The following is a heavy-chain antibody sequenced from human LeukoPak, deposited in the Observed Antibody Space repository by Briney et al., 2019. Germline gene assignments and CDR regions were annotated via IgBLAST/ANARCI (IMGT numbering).Heavy chain of an antibody. J-gene: IGHJ3*02. Sequence: GGSLRLSCAASGFTFSSYSMNWVRQAPGKGLEWVSSVSSSSSYIYYADSVKGRFTISRDNAKNSLYLQMNSLRAEDTAVYYCARERNPYYYDSSGPDAFDIWGQGTMVTVSS. CDR3: ARERNPYYYDSSGPDAFDI. CDR1: GFTFSSYS. CDR2: VSSSSSYI. D-gene: IGHD3-22*01. V-gene: IGHV3-21*01.